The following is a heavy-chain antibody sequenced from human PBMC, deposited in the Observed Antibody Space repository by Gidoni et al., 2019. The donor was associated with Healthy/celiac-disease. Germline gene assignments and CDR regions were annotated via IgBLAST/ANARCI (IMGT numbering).Heavy chain of an antibody. J-gene: IGHJ4*02. CDR2: IASGGST. CDR1: GLPVSSNY. D-gene: IGHD3-10*01. Sequence: EVQLVETGGGVIQRGGTLSHACAAPGLPVSSNYMSWVRQAPGQGLEWVSVIASGGSTYYADSVKGRFPISRDNSNNTLELQMNSLRAEDTAFYYCARLVRGVIGHTTFDYWGQGTLVTVSS. V-gene: IGHV3-53*02. CDR3: ARLVRGVIGHTTFDY.